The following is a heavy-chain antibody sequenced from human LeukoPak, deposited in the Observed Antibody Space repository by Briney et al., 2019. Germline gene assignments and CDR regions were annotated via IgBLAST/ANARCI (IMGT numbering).Heavy chain of an antibody. CDR3: ARDTFGELSSP. Sequence: PSETLSLTCTVSGGSISSYYWSWIRQPAGKGLEWIGRIYSSGSTNSNPSHESRVTMSVDTSKNQFSLNLSSVTAADTGVYYCARDTFGELSSPWGQGTLVTVSS. J-gene: IGHJ5*02. CDR1: GGSISSYY. D-gene: IGHD3-10*01. V-gene: IGHV4-4*07. CDR2: IYSSGST.